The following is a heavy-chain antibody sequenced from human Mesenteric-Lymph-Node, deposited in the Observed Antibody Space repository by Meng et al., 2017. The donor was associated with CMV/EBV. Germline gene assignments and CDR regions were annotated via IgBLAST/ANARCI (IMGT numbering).Heavy chain of an antibody. CDR2: IYYSGST. J-gene: IGHJ5*02. Sequence: GSIRSGDYYWSWIRQPPGKGLEWIGYIYYSGSTYYNPSLKSRVTISVDTSNNQFSLKLSSVTAADTAVYYCARDTMVRGVMGSWFDPWGQGTLVTVSS. D-gene: IGHD3-10*01. CDR3: ARDTMVRGVMGSWFDP. CDR1: GSIRSGDYY. V-gene: IGHV4-30-4*08.